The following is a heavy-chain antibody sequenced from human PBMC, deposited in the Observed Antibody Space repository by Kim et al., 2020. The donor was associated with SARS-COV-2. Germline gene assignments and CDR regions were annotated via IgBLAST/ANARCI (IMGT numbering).Heavy chain of an antibody. D-gene: IGHD2-2*01. J-gene: IGHJ4*02. V-gene: IGHV4-59*13. CDR2: IYYSGTT. CDR1: GGSTSGYY. Sequence: SETLSLTCTVSGGSTSGYYWSWIRQPPGKGLEWIGYIYYSGTTNYNPSLKSRVTMSVDTSKTQHSLNLSSVTAADKAMSDFPGCRRRSTSWVDSLGQGTL. CDR3: PGCRRRSTSWVDS.